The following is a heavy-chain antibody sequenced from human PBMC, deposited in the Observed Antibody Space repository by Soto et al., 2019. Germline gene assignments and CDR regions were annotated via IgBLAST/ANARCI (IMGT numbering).Heavy chain of an antibody. CDR3: GRDRALFGRHAFDI. D-gene: IGHD1-1*01. J-gene: IGHJ3*02. CDR2: ISAYNGNT. CDR1: GYTFTSYG. V-gene: IGHV1-18*01. Sequence: QVQLVQSGAEVKKPGASVKVSCKASGYTFTSYGISWVRQAPGQGLEWMGWISAYNGNTNYAQKLQGRVTMTTDTPTSKAYMELRSLRSDDTAVYYCGRDRALFGRHAFDIWGQGTMVTVSS.